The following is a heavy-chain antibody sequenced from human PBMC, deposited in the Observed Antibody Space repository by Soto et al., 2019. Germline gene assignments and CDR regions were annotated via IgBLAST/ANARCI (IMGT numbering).Heavy chain of an antibody. CDR2: IIPIFGTA. CDR3: ARGQGRYYGSGSYHRRYYYYGMDV. Sequence: SVKVSCKASGGTFSSYAISWVRQAPGQGLEWMGGIIPIFGTANYAQKFQGRVTITADESTSTAYMELSSLRSEDTAVYYCARGQGRYYGSGSYHRRYYYYGMDVWGQGTTVTVYS. V-gene: IGHV1-69*13. D-gene: IGHD3-10*01. CDR1: GGTFSSYA. J-gene: IGHJ6*02.